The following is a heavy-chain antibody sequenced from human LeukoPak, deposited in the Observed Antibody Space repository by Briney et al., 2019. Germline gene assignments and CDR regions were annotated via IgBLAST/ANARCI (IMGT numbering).Heavy chain of an antibody. CDR1: AYTFTGYY. J-gene: IGHJ4*02. D-gene: IGHD6-19*01. CDR3: AREGSGWYGNFDY. CDR2: INPDSGGT. Sequence: ASVKVSCKASAYTFTGYYMHWVRQAPGQGLEWMGWINPDSGGTNYAQKCQGRVTMTRDTSISTAYMEVSRLRSDDTAVYYCAREGSGWYGNFDYWGQGTLVTVSS. V-gene: IGHV1-2*02.